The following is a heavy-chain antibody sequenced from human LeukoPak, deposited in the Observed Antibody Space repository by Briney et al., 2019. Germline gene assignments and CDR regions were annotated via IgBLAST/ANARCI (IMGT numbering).Heavy chain of an antibody. Sequence: ASVKVSCKAFGYTFTSNYMHWVRQAPGQGPGWMGVISPSGGSTTYAQKFQGRVTLTRDMSTSTDYLELSSLRSEDTAVYYCARGSGEGLDPYWYFDLWGRGTLVTVSS. J-gene: IGHJ2*01. CDR3: ARGSGEGLDPYWYFDL. CDR1: GYTFTSNY. V-gene: IGHV1-46*01. D-gene: IGHD3-10*01. CDR2: ISPSGGST.